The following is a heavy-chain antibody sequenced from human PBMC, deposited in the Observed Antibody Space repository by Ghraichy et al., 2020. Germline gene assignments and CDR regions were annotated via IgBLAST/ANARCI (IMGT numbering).Heavy chain of an antibody. CDR3: ARGPPSHYYDSSPDFQH. CDR2: INTNTGNP. CDR1: GYTFTSYA. J-gene: IGHJ1*01. V-gene: IGHV7-4-1*02. Sequence: ASVKVSCKASGYTFTSYAMNWVRQAPGKGLEWMGWINTNTGNPTYAQGFTGRFVFSLDTSVSTAYLQISSLKAEDTAVYYCARGPPSHYYDSSPDFQHWGQGTLVTVSS. D-gene: IGHD3-22*01.